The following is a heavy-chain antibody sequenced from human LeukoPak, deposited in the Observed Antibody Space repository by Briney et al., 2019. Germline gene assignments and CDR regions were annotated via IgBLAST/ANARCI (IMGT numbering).Heavy chain of an antibody. V-gene: IGHV3-21*01. CDR3: ARDRSRGLLDAFDI. J-gene: IGHJ3*02. CDR1: GFTFSSYS. D-gene: IGHD5-18*01. CDR2: ISSSSFI. Sequence: GGFLRLSCAASGFTFSSYSMNWVRQAPGKGLEWVSSISSSSFIYYADSVKGRFTISRDNAKNSLYLQMNSLRAEDTAVYYCARDRSRGLLDAFDIWGQGTMVTVSS.